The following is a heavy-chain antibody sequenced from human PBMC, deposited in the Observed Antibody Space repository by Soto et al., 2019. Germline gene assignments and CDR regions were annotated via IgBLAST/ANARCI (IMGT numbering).Heavy chain of an antibody. Sequence: GGSLRLSCAASGFTFSSYGIHWVRQAPGKGLEWVALISYDGSNKYYADSVKGRFTISRDNSKNTLYLQMNSLRAEDTAMYYCAKDAPYYYDSSGYYGHFDYWGQVPLVTFST. CDR2: ISYDGSNK. CDR3: AKDAPYYYDSSGYYGHFDY. J-gene: IGHJ4*02. D-gene: IGHD3-22*01. CDR1: GFTFSSYG. V-gene: IGHV3-30*18.